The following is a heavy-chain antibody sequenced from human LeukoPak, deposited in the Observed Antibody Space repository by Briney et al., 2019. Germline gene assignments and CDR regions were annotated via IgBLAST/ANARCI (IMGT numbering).Heavy chain of an antibody. V-gene: IGHV1-24*01. CDR1: GYTLTELS. CDR2: FDPEDGET. J-gene: IGHJ4*02. D-gene: IGHD3-3*01. Sequence: GASVKVSCKVSGYTLTELSMHWVRQAPGKGLEWMGGFDPEDGETIYAQKFQGRVTMTEDTSTDTAYMELSSLRSEDTAVYYCARAVRRYYDFWSGYYTFDYWGQGTLVTVSS. CDR3: ARAVRRYYDFWSGYYTFDY.